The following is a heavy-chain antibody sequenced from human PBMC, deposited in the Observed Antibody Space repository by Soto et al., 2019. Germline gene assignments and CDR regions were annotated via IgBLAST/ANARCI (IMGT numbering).Heavy chain of an antibody. D-gene: IGHD2-15*01. CDR1: GYTFTSYA. V-gene: IGHV1-3*01. Sequence: QVQLVQSGAEVKKPGASVKVSCKASGYTFTSYAMHWVRQAPGQRLEWMGWINAGNGNTKYSQKFQGRVTITRDTSASTAYMELSSLRSEDTAVYYCARGLRYCSGGSCYSPNYYDYGMDVWGQGTTVTVSS. CDR2: INAGNGNT. CDR3: ARGLRYCSGGSCYSPNYYDYGMDV. J-gene: IGHJ6*02.